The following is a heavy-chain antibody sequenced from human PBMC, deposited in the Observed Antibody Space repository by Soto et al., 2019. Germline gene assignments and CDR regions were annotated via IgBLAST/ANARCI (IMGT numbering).Heavy chain of an antibody. V-gene: IGHV4-59*01. CDR2: IYYSGST. J-gene: IGHJ4*02. D-gene: IGHD3-10*01. CDR1: GGSISSYY. Sequence: SETLSLTCTVSGGSISSYYWSWIRRPPGKGLEWIGYIYYSGSTNYNPSLKSRVTISVDTSKNQFSLKLSSVTAADTAVYYCARVQGPGSYGQAYFDYWGQGTLVTVSS. CDR3: ARVQGPGSYGQAYFDY.